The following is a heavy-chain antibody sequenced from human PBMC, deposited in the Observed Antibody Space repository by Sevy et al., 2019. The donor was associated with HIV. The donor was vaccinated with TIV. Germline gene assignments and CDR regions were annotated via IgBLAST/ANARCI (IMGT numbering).Heavy chain of an antibody. Sequence: GGSLRLSCVASGFTFREYGMHWVRQAPGKGLEWVAVISHDGRNNKYNPDSVKGRFTISRDNSKNTLYLQMNSLRAEDTAIYYCARDRGEILRSAFKSWGQGTRVTVSS. CDR2: ISHDGRNNK. V-gene: IGHV3-33*08. J-gene: IGHJ5*02. CDR1: GFTFREYG. D-gene: IGHD3-10*01. CDR3: ARDRGEILRSAFKS.